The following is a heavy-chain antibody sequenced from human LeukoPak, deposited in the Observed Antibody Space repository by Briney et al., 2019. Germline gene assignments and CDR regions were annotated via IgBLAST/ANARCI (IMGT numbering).Heavy chain of an antibody. D-gene: IGHD3-9*01. CDR2: INHSGST. V-gene: IGHV4-34*01. CDR1: GGSFSGYY. Sequence: SETLPLTCAVYGGSFSGYYWSWIRQPPGKGLEWIGEINHSGSTNYNPSLKSRVTISVDTSKNQFSLKLSSVTAADTAVYYCARGPILTDSDAFDIWGQGTMVTVSS. J-gene: IGHJ3*02. CDR3: ARGPILTDSDAFDI.